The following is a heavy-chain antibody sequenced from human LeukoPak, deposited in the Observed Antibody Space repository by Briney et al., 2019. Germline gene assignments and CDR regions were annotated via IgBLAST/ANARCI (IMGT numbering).Heavy chain of an antibody. D-gene: IGHD3-10*02. CDR2: ISSSSSYI. CDR3: AELGITMIGGV. J-gene: IGHJ6*04. Sequence: GGSLRLSCAASGFSFSFYRMDWVRQAPGKGLEWVSSISSSSSYIYYADSVKGRFTISRDNAKNSLYLQMNSLRAEDTAVYYCAELGITMIGGVWGKGTTVTISS. CDR1: GFSFSFYR. V-gene: IGHV3-21*01.